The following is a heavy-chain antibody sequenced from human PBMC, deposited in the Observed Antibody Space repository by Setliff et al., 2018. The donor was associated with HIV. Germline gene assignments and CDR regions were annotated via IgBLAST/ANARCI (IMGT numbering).Heavy chain of an antibody. J-gene: IGHJ6*02. D-gene: IGHD3-9*01. Sequence: LRLSCAASGFTFRSYEMNWVRQAPGKGLEWVSYISSGGSTIYYADSVKGRFTISRDNAKNSLYLQMNSLRAEDTAVYYCAREPHELRYFDWLLYPAYYYYGMDVWGQGTTVTVSS. CDR2: ISSGGSTI. V-gene: IGHV3-48*03. CDR1: GFTFRSYE. CDR3: AREPHELRYFDWLLYPAYYYYGMDV.